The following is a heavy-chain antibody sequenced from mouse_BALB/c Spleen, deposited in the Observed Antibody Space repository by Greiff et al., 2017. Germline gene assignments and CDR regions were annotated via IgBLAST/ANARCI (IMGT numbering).Heavy chain of an antibody. CDR1: GYTFTDYA. CDR2: ISTYYGDA. V-gene: IGHV1S137*01. CDR3: ARMGNYDMDY. J-gene: IGHJ4*01. Sequence: VQLVESGAELVRPGVSVKISCKGSGYTFTDYAMHWVKQSHAKSLEWIGVISTYYGDASYNQKFKGKATMTVDKSSSTAYMELARLTSEDSAVYYCARMGNYDMDYWGQGTSVTVSS.